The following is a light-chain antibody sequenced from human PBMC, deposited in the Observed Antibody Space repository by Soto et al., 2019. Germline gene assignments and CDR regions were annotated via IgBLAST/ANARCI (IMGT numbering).Light chain of an antibody. CDR3: QQYGGSPFT. V-gene: IGKV3-20*01. J-gene: IGKJ2*01. CDR2: GAS. CDR1: QSIFNNY. Sequence: EIVLTQSTGTLSLSPRERATLSCRASQSIFNNYLAWYQQKPGQAPRLLVYGASFRATGIPDRFSGSGSGTDFTLTISRLEPGDFAVYYCQQYGGSPFTFGQGTRLEIK.